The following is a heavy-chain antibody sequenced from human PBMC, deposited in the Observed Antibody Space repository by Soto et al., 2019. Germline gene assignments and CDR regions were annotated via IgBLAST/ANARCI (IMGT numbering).Heavy chain of an antibody. V-gene: IGHV1-69*06. D-gene: IGHD3-10*01. CDR3: ARDYYGSGSYIYYYGMDV. CDR1: GGTFSSYA. Sequence: ASVKVSCKASGGTFSSYAISWVRQAPGQGLEWMGGIIPIFGTANYAQKFQGRVTITADKSTSTAYMELSSLRSEDTAVYYCARDYYGSGSYIYYYGMDVWGQRTTVTVSS. J-gene: IGHJ6*02. CDR2: IIPIFGTA.